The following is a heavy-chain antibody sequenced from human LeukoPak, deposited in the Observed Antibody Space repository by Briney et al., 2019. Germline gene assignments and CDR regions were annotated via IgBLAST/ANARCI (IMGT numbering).Heavy chain of an antibody. Sequence: GGSLRLSCVASGFTFSSYAMSWIRQAPGKGLEWVSAISGSGDTTYYADSVKGRFTISRDNSKNTLYLQMNSLRAEDTALYYCAKDLRPWPQYLDNWGQGTLVAVSS. V-gene: IGHV3-23*01. CDR3: AKDLRPWPQYLDN. D-gene: IGHD2/OR15-2a*01. CDR2: ISGSGDTT. CDR1: GFTFSSYA. J-gene: IGHJ4*02.